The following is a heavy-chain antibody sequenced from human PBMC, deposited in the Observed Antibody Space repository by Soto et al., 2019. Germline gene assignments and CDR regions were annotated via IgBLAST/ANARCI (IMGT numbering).Heavy chain of an antibody. CDR1: GGTFSSYT. J-gene: IGHJ4*02. CDR3: ARVRYGDYLGVDY. CDR2: IIPILGIA. D-gene: IGHD4-17*01. Sequence: QVQLVQSGAEVKKPGSSVKVSCKASGGTFSSYTISWVRQAPGQGLEWMGRIIPILGIANYAQKFQGRVTXTXDXSTSTAYMELSSLRSEDTAVYYCARVRYGDYLGVDYWGQGTLVTVSS. V-gene: IGHV1-69*02.